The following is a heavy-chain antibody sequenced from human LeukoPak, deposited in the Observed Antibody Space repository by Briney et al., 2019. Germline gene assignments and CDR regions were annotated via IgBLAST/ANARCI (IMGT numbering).Heavy chain of an antibody. J-gene: IGHJ3*02. CDR2: ISNDETNK. D-gene: IGHD3-22*01. Sequence: GRSLRLSCAASGFTFSRDGMHWVRQAPGKGLEWVAVISNDETNKYYTDSVRGRFTISRDNSKNMVYLQMNSLRAEDTAVYYCAKDFGIVVVFDAFDIWGQGTMVTVSS. CDR1: GFTFSRDG. CDR3: AKDFGIVVVFDAFDI. V-gene: IGHV3-30*18.